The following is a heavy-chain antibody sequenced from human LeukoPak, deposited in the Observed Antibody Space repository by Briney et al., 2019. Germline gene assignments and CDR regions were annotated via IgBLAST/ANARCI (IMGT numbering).Heavy chain of an antibody. V-gene: IGHV3-9*01. Sequence: GGSLRLSCAASGFTFDDYAMHWVRQAPGKGLEWVSGISWNSGSIGYADSVKGRFTISRDNAKNSLYLQMNSLRAEDTALYYCAKSPSITMMVEDDAFDIWGQGTMVTVSS. CDR2: ISWNSGSI. D-gene: IGHD3-22*01. CDR3: AKSPSITMMVEDDAFDI. CDR1: GFTFDDYA. J-gene: IGHJ3*02.